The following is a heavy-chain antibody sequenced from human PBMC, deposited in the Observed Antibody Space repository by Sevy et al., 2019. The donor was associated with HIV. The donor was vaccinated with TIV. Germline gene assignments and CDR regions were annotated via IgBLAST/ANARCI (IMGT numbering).Heavy chain of an antibody. J-gene: IGHJ5*02. CDR3: ATHALSITIFGVVTRNWFDP. CDR1: GGSISRNSHY. Sequence: SETLSLTCTVSGGSISRNSHYWGWIRQPPGKGLEWIGSIYYSGSTYSNPSLKSRFTITGDTSKNQCSQKLSSVTAADTAVYYCATHALSITIFGVVTRNWFDPWGQGTLVTVSS. D-gene: IGHD3-3*01. V-gene: IGHV4-39*01. CDR2: IYYSGST.